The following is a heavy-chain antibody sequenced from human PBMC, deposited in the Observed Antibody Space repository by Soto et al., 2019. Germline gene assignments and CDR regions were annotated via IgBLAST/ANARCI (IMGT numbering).Heavy chain of an antibody. J-gene: IGHJ6*02. Sequence: QVQLQESGPGLVKPSETLSLTCTVSGASISSYYWSWIRQHPGKGLEWIGYIYYSGSTNYNPSLKSRVTISVDTSKNQFSLWLSSVTAADTAVYHCARQMFIGGMDVWGQGTTVTVSS. CDR1: GASISSYY. D-gene: IGHD2-15*01. CDR3: ARQMFIGGMDV. V-gene: IGHV4-59*08. CDR2: IYYSGST.